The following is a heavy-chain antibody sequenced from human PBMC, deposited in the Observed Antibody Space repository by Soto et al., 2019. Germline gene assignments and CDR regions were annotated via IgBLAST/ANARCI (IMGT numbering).Heavy chain of an antibody. Sequence: VKVASKGCGGRLTSYEISWVRQAPGQGLEWMGGIIPIFRTANYAQKFQGRVTITADESTSTAYMELSSLRSEDTAVYYCAREYGSGSFNYGMEVWGQGTTVTVSS. CDR3: AREYGSGSFNYGMEV. D-gene: IGHD3-10*01. J-gene: IGHJ6*02. CDR1: GGRLTSYE. CDR2: IIPIFRTA. V-gene: IGHV1-69*13.